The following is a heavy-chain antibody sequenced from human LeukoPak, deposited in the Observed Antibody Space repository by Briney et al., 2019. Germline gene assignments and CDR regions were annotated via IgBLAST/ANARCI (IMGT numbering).Heavy chain of an antibody. CDR1: GFTFSSYA. Sequence: GGSLRLSCAVSGFTFSSYAMTWVRQAPGKGLEWVSAISGSGGSTYYADSVKGRFTISRDNSKKTLYLQVNSLRAEDTAVYYCAKDVRYSSGWYRPFDYWGQGTLVTVSS. CDR2: ISGSGGST. J-gene: IGHJ4*02. CDR3: AKDVRYSSGWYRPFDY. D-gene: IGHD6-19*01. V-gene: IGHV3-23*01.